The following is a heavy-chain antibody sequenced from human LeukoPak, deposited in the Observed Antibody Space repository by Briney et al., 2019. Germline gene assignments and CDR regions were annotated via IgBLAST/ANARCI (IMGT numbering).Heavy chain of an antibody. Sequence: GGSLRLSCAASGFTVSNNCMSWVRQAPGKGLDWVSVIYTAGSTYYADSVKGRFTISRDNSKNTVYLQMNSLRAEDTAVYYCARVPDGYNLGTYFDPWGQGTLVTVSS. D-gene: IGHD5-24*01. V-gene: IGHV3-53*01. CDR1: GFTVSNNC. CDR2: IYTAGST. CDR3: ARVPDGYNLGTYFDP. J-gene: IGHJ5*02.